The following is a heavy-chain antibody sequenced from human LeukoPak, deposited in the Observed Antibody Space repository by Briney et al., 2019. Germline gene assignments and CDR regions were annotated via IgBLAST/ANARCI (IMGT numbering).Heavy chain of an antibody. J-gene: IGHJ4*02. Sequence: SETLSLTCTVSGGSISSSGYYWSWIRQPAGKGLEWIGRIYTSGTTHYNPSLKSRVTMSVDTSKNQFSLKLSSVTAADTAVYYCARKCSGGSCHFDYWGRGTLVTVSS. V-gene: IGHV4-61*02. D-gene: IGHD2-15*01. CDR1: GGSISSSGYY. CDR2: IYTSGTT. CDR3: ARKCSGGSCHFDY.